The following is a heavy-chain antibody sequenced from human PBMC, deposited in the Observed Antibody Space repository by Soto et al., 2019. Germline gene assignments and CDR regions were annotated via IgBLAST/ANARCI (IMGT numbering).Heavy chain of an antibody. CDR2: INHSGST. J-gene: IGHJ5*02. Sequence: SETLSLTCAVYGGSFSCYYWSWIRQPPGKGLEWIGEINHSGSTNYNPSLKSRVTISVDTSKNQFSLKLSSVTAADTAVYYCASYYYGSGSYYRWFDPWGQGTLVTVSS. D-gene: IGHD3-10*01. CDR3: ASYYYGSGSYYRWFDP. CDR1: GGSFSCYY. V-gene: IGHV4-34*01.